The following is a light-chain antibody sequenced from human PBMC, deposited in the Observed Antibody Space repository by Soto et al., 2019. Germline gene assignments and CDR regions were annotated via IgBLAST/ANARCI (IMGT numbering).Light chain of an antibody. V-gene: IGKV3-11*01. Sequence: EIVLTQSPATLSLSPGERATLYCRASQSVSSYLAWYQQKPGQAPRLLIYDASNRATGIPARFSGSGSGTDFTLTISSLEPEDFAVYYCQQRSNWLFGGGTKVEIK. J-gene: IGKJ4*01. CDR3: QQRSNWL. CDR2: DAS. CDR1: QSVSSY.